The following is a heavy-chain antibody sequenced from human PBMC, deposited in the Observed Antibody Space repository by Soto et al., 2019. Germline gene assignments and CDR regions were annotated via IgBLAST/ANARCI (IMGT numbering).Heavy chain of an antibody. CDR1: GFTFSSYS. D-gene: IGHD3-16*02. J-gene: IGHJ4*02. CDR2: ISSSSSTI. V-gene: IGHV3-48*01. Sequence: EVQLVESGGGLVQPRGSLRVSCAASGFTFSSYSMNWVRQAPGKGLEWVSYISSSSSTIYYADSVKGRFTISRDNAKNSLYLQMNSLRAEDTAVYYCARDSPYYDYLWGSYRPDYWGQGTLVTVSS. CDR3: ARDSPYYDYLWGSYRPDY.